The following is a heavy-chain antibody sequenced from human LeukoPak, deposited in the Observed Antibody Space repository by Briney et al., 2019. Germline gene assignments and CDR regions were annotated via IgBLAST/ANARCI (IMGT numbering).Heavy chain of an antibody. D-gene: IGHD3-3*01. CDR2: ISYDGSNK. V-gene: IGHV3-30*04. CDR3: ARASLEYYDFWSGYYMSQWFDP. J-gene: IGHJ5*02. Sequence: GGSLRLSCAASGFTFSSYAMHWVRQAPGKGLEWVAVISYDGSNKYYADSVKGRFTISRDNSKNTLYLQMNSLRAEDTAVYYCARASLEYYDFWSGYYMSQWFDPWGQGTLVTVSS. CDR1: GFTFSSYA.